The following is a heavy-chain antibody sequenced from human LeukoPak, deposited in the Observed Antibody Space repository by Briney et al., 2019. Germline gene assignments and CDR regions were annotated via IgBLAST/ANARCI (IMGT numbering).Heavy chain of an antibody. V-gene: IGHV4-61*02. Sequence: SQTLPFTCTVSSGSISSGSYYWSWIRQPAGKGLEWIGRIYTSGRTDYNPSLKSRVTISVDTSKNQFSLKLSSVTAADTAVYYCARGLWPLYYFDYWGQGTLVTVSS. D-gene: IGHD5-18*01. J-gene: IGHJ4*02. CDR3: ARGLWPLYYFDY. CDR1: SGSISSGSYY. CDR2: IYTSGRT.